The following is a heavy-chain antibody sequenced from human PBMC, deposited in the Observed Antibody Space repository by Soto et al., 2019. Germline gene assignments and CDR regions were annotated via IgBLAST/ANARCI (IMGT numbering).Heavy chain of an antibody. CDR1: GGSVNGYY. CDR3: ARTKTGYAFDI. Sequence: SETLSLTCTVSGGSVNGYYWTWIRQPPGKGLEWVGFVYYRGNTNYHPSLKSRVTISLDMSKNHFALKLNSVTAADTAVYYAARTKTGYAFDIWGQGTMVTASS. J-gene: IGHJ3*02. D-gene: IGHD2-8*01. CDR2: VYYRGNT. V-gene: IGHV4-59*08.